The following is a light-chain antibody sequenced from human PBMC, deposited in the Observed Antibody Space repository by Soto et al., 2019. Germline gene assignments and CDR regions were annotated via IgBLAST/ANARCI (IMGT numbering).Light chain of an antibody. CDR2: ATS. CDR1: QGITNW. Sequence: DIQMTQSPSSVSASVGDRVTITCRASQGITNWLAWYQQKPGKAPKPLIYATSTLLSGVPSRFSGSGSGTDFTLTITSLQPEDFATYYCQQIFGTRYSFGQGTKLEIK. V-gene: IGKV1-12*01. J-gene: IGKJ2*03. CDR3: QQIFGTRYS.